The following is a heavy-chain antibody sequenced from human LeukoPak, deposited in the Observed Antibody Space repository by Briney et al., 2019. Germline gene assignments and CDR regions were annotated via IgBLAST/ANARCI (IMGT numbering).Heavy chain of an antibody. Sequence: SETLSLTSVVSGGSISRYYWSWIPPPAGKGLEWIGRLYTSGNINHNPSLRSRVTMSADTSKNQLSLKLSSVTAADMGVYYCVRGRLSYYDSVGYYEQCAFDLWGQGTLVIVS. J-gene: IGHJ3*01. CDR2: LYTSGNI. D-gene: IGHD3-22*01. CDR3: VRGRLSYYDSVGYYEQCAFDL. V-gene: IGHV4-4*07. CDR1: GGSISRYY.